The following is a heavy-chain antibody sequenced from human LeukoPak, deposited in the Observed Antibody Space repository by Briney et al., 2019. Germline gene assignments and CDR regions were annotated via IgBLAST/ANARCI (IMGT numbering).Heavy chain of an antibody. CDR1: GYTFTSYD. J-gene: IGHJ4*02. V-gene: IGHV1-8*01. Sequence: ASVKVSCKASGYTFTSYDINWVRQATGQGLAWMGWMNPNSGNTGYAQKFQGTVNMTRNTSISTAYMELSSRRSEDTAVYYCARGYDELGYWGQGTLVTVSS. CDR3: ARGYDELGY. D-gene: IGHD6-6*01. CDR2: MNPNSGNT.